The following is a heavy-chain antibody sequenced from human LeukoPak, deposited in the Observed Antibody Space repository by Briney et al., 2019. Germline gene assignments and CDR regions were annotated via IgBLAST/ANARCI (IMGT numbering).Heavy chain of an antibody. CDR2: ISGSGDST. J-gene: IGHJ4*02. CDR1: GFTFSKYG. D-gene: IGHD3-22*01. V-gene: IGHV3-23*01. Sequence: PGGTLRLSCAASGFTFSKYGMSWVRQAPGKGLEWVSFISGSGDSTYYADSVRGRFTISRDNSKNTLYLRMNSLRAEDTATYYCASDRGYYDDTGYSLDYWGQGTLVIVSS. CDR3: ASDRGYYDDTGYSLDY.